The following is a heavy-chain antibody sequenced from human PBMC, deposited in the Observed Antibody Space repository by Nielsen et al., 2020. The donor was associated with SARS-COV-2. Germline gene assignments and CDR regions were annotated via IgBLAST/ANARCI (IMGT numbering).Heavy chain of an antibody. D-gene: IGHD5-24*01. Sequence: WIRQPPGKGLEWVAVISYDGSNKYYADSVKGRFTISRDNAKNSLYLQMNSLRAEDTAVYYCARDFEGYNYGFDYWGQGTLVTVSS. J-gene: IGHJ4*02. CDR2: ISYDGSNK. V-gene: IGHV3-33*05. CDR3: ARDFEGYNYGFDY.